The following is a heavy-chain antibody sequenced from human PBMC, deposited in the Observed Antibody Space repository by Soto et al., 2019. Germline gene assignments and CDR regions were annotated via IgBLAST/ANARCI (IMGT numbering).Heavy chain of an antibody. CDR2: ISYDGYKK. V-gene: IGHV3-30*18. CDR3: AKRRTIFGVIDRRTLDY. Sequence: QVQLVESGGGVVQPGRSLRLSCEASGFTFINYGMHWVRQAPGKGLEWVALISYDGYKKNYADSVKGRFTISRDNSKNTLYLEMSSLRLEDTAVYYCAKRRTIFGVIDRRTLDYWGQGTLVTVSS. CDR1: GFTFINYG. J-gene: IGHJ4*02. D-gene: IGHD3-3*01.